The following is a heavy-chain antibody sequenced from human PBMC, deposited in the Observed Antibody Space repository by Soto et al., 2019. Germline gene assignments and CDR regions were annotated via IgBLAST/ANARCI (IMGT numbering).Heavy chain of an antibody. CDR1: GYTFTSYD. Sequence: ASVKVSCKASGYTFTSYDINWVRQATGQGLEWMGWMNPNSGDTGYAQKFQGRVTMTRNTSISTAYMELSSLRSEDTAVYYCAREYQKQQLGYYYYYMDVWGKGTTVTVSS. V-gene: IGHV1-8*01. CDR2: MNPNSGDT. J-gene: IGHJ6*03. CDR3: AREYQKQQLGYYYYYMDV. D-gene: IGHD6-13*01.